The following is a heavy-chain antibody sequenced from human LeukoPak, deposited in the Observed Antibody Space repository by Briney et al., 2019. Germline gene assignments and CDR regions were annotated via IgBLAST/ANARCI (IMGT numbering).Heavy chain of an antibody. J-gene: IGHJ4*02. Sequence: VSVKVSCKASGYTFTSYYMHWVRQAPGQGLEWMGIINPSGGSTSYAQKFQGRVTMTRDTSTSTVYMELSSLRSEDTAVYYCARENSSGPFDYWGQGTLVTVSS. CDR3: ARENSSGPFDY. CDR1: GYTFTSYY. V-gene: IGHV1-46*01. CDR2: INPSGGST. D-gene: IGHD3-22*01.